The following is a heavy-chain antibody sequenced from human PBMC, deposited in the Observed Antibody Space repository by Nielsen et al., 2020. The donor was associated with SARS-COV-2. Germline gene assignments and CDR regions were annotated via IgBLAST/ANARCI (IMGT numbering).Heavy chain of an antibody. CDR1: GYTFTSYY. V-gene: IGHV1-46*01. CDR3: ARDPSPYSSSWYCDY. D-gene: IGHD6-13*01. Sequence: ASVKVSCKASGYTFTSYYMHWVRQAPGQGLEWMGIINPSGGSTSYAQKFQGRVTMTRDTSTSTVYMELSSLRSEDTAVYYCARDPSPYSSSWYCDYWGQGTLVTVSS. CDR2: INPSGGST. J-gene: IGHJ4*02.